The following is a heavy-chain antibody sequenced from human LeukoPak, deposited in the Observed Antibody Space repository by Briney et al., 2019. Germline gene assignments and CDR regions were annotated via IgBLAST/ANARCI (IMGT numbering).Heavy chain of an antibody. CDR1: GYTFTGYY. J-gene: IGHJ4*02. D-gene: IGHD6-13*01. CDR2: INPNSGGT. CDR3: ARVDSSWYGSFDY. V-gene: IGHV1-2*02. Sequence: ASVKVSCKASGYTFTGYYMHWVRQAPGQGLEWMGWINPNSGGTNYAQKFQGRVTMTRDTSTSTVYMELSSLRSEDTAVYYCARVDSSWYGSFDYWGQGTLVTVSS.